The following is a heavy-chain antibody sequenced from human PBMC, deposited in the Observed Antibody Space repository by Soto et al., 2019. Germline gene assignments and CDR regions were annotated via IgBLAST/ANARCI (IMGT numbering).Heavy chain of an antibody. V-gene: IGHV3-23*01. J-gene: IGHJ6*02. D-gene: IGHD3-10*01. CDR2: ISGSGGST. Sequence: PGGSLRLSCAASGFTFSSYAMSWVRQAPGKGLEWVSAISGSGGSTYYADSVKGRFTISRDNSKNTLNLQMNSLRAEDTAVYYCALFFVRITLVRGVTRRYYYGMDXWGQGTTVTVSS. CDR3: ALFFVRITLVRGVTRRYYYGMDX. CDR1: GFTFSSYA.